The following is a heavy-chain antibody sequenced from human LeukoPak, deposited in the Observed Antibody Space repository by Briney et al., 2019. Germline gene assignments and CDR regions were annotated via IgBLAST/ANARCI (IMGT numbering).Heavy chain of an antibody. D-gene: IGHD1-1*01. Sequence: GESLKISCKGSGYNFTTYWIGWVRQMPGKGLEWMGIIYPGDSDTRYSPSFQGQVTISVDKPISTAYLQWSSLKASDTAMYYCARRHKRYYYFDYWGQGTLVTVSS. CDR3: ARRHKRYYYFDY. J-gene: IGHJ4*02. V-gene: IGHV5-51*01. CDR2: IYPGDSDT. CDR1: GYNFTTYW.